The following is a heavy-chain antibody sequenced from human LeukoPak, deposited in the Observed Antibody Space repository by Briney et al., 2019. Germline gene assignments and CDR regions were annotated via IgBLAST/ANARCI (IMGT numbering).Heavy chain of an antibody. V-gene: IGHV3-74*01. CDR3: ARGEGVVVTAIRRRATDY. J-gene: IGHJ4*02. CDR2: INSDGSST. D-gene: IGHD2-21*02. CDR1: GFTFSSYW. Sequence: GGSLRLSCAASGFTFSSYWMHWVRQAPGKGLVWVSRINSDGSSTSYADSVKGRFTISRDNAKNTLYLQMNSPRAEDTAVYHCARGEGVVVTAIRRRATDYWGQGTLVTVSS.